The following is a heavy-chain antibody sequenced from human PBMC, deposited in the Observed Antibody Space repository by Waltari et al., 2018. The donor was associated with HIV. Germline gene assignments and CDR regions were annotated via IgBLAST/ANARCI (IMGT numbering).Heavy chain of an antibody. Sequence: EVQLVESGGGLVQPGRSLRLSCAASGFTFDDYAMHWVRQAPGKGLEWVSGISWNSGSIGYADSVKGRFTISRDNAKNSLYLQMNRLRGEDTALYYCAKDHSYGAGSFYARGNYHHYGMDVWGQGTTVTVSS. V-gene: IGHV3-9*01. D-gene: IGHD3-10*01. CDR1: GFTFDDYA. CDR2: ISWNSGSI. J-gene: IGHJ6*02. CDR3: AKDHSYGAGSFYARGNYHHYGMDV.